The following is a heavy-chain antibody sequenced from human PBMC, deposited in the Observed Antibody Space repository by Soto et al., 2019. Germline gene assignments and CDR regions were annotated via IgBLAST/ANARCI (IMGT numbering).Heavy chain of an antibody. CDR3: ARENYDFWSGYRYFDY. Sequence: ASVKVSCKASGYTFTSYDINWVRQATGQGLEWMGWMNPNSGNTGYAQKFQGRVTMTRNTSISTAYMELSSLRSEDTAVYYCARENYDFWSGYRYFDYRGQGTLVTVSS. CDR2: MNPNSGNT. D-gene: IGHD3-3*01. V-gene: IGHV1-8*01. J-gene: IGHJ4*02. CDR1: GYTFTSYD.